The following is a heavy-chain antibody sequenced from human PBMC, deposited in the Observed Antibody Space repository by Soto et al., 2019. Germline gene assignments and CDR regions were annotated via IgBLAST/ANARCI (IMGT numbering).Heavy chain of an antibody. D-gene: IGHD1-7*01. V-gene: IGHV3-30*18. CDR1: GFSFSTYG. Sequence: QVHLVESGGGVVQPGRSLRLSCAASGFSFSTYGMHWVRQAPGKGLEWVAVISNDGSNKYYADSVKGRFTISRDKSKNTLDLQMNCLRAEDTAVYYCAKGLGNYCTFDYWGHGTLVTVSS. J-gene: IGHJ4*01. CDR3: AKGLGNYCTFDY. CDR2: ISNDGSNK.